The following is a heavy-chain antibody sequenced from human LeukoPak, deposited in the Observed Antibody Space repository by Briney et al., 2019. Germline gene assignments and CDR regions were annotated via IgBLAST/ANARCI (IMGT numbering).Heavy chain of an antibody. J-gene: IGHJ4*02. V-gene: IGHV3-30*18. D-gene: IGHD3-10*01. Sequence: GGSLRLSCAASGFSFSSYGMHGVRQAPGKGREGVAVISYDGRNKYYADSVKGRFTIPRDNSKNTLYLQMNSLRAEDTAVYYCAKDQGGVTMVRGAILNNYFDYWGQGTLVTVSS. CDR3: AKDQGGVTMVRGAILNNYFDY. CDR1: GFSFSSYG. CDR2: ISYDGRNK.